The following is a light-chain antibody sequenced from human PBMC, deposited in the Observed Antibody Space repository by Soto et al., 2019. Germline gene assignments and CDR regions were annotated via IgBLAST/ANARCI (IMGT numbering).Light chain of an antibody. V-gene: IGKV3-20*01. CDR3: QQYGSSPLT. Sequence: EIVLTQSPCTLSFSPLERSTLSCRASQSVSSNYLAWYQQKPGQAPKVLIYRASSRATGIPDRFSGSGSGTDFTLTISRLEPEDFAVYYCQQYGSSPLTFGGGTKVDIK. CDR1: QSVSSNY. CDR2: RAS. J-gene: IGKJ4*01.